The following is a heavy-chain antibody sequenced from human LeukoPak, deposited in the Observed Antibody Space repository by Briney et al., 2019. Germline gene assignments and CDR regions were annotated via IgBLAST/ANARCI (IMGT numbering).Heavy chain of an antibody. J-gene: IGHJ4*02. D-gene: IGHD1-1*01. CDR2: INPNSGGT. V-gene: IGHV1-2*02. CDR1: GYSFTDKY. CDR3: AQLEPDY. Sequence: ASVKVSCKASGYSFTDKYMHWVRQAPGQGLEWMGWINPNSGGTNYAQKFQGRVTMTTDTSMSTAYMELSRLRSDDTAVYYCAQLEPDYWGQGTLVTVSS.